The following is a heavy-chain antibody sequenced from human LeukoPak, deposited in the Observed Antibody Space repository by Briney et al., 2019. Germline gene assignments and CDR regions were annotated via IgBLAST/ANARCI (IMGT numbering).Heavy chain of an antibody. J-gene: IGHJ4*02. V-gene: IGHV5-51*01. CDR1: GYRFSSYW. CDR3: VRALGYCTSGSCYYYDY. D-gene: IGHD2-15*01. CDR2: IHPGDSET. Sequence: GESLKISXKGSGYRFSSYWIGWVRQMPGKGLEWMGIIHPGDSETMYSPSFQGQVTISADKSISTAYLQWSSLKASDTAMYYCVRALGYCTSGSCYYYDYWGQGTLVTVSS.